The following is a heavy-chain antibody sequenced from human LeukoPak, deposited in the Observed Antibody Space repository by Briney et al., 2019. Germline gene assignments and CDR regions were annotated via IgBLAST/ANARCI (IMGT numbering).Heavy chain of an antibody. Sequence: GGSLRLSCTASGFTFSGHGMNWVRQAPGKGLEWVSYISGGGSTIYYADSVKGRFTISRDNAKNSLFLQMNSLRAEDTALYFCVRDSLMPSPSHFDSWGQGTLVAVSS. CDR1: GFTFSGHG. CDR3: VRDSLMPSPSHFDS. CDR2: ISGGGSTI. J-gene: IGHJ4*02. D-gene: IGHD2-2*01. V-gene: IGHV3-48*04.